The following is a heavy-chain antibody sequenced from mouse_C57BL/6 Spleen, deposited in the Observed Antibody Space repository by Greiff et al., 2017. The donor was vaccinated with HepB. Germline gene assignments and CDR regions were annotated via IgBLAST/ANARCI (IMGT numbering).Heavy chain of an antibody. J-gene: IGHJ2*01. CDR1: GYTFTSYT. CDR2: INPSSGYT. V-gene: IGHV1-4*01. CDR3: ARGIYDYDQDYFDY. Sequence: QVHVKQSGAELARPGASVKMSCKASGYTFTSYTMHWVKQRPGQGLEWIGYINPSSGYTKYNQKFKDKATLTADKSSSTAYMQLSSLTSEDSAVYYCARGIYDYDQDYFDYWGQGTTLTVSS. D-gene: IGHD2-4*01.